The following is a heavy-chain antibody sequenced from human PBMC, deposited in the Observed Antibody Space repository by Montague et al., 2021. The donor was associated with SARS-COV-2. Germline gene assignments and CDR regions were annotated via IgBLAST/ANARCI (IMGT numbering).Heavy chain of an antibody. D-gene: IGHD5-12*01. J-gene: IGHJ4*02. CDR2: IYQIGRA. CDR3: ARGSGNFRIDN. V-gene: IGHV4-30-2*01. Sequence: TLSLTCAVPGDSISSGNSWSWIRQAPGKGLEWIGYIYQIGRAYYNPSLKSRVSISIDKSKNQFSLNVTSVTAADTALYYCARGSGNFRIDNWGLGSLVTVSS. CDR1: GDSISSGNS.